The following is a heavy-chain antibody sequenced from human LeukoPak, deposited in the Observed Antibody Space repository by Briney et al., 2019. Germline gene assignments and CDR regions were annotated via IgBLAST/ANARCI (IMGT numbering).Heavy chain of an antibody. D-gene: IGHD1-1*01. CDR1: GGSISSYY. CDR3: AITTGTGFDY. CDR2: IYYSGST. Sequence: SETLSLTRTVSGGSISSYYWSWIRQPPGKGLEWIGYIYYSGSTNYNPSLKSRVSISVDTSKNQFSLKLSSVTAADTAVYYCAITTGTGFDYWGQGTLVTVSS. J-gene: IGHJ4*02. V-gene: IGHV4-59*01.